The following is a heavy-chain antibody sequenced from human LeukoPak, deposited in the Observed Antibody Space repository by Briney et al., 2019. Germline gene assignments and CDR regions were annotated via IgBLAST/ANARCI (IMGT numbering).Heavy chain of an antibody. CDR3: AIEIYRGSSGWYFEY. J-gene: IGHJ4*02. Sequence: SETLSLTCTVSGGSISSYYWSWLRQPAGKGLEWIGRIYTSGSTNYNPSLKSRVTMSVDTSKNQFSLKLSSVTAADTAVYYCAIEIYRGSSGWYFEYWGQGTLVSVSS. D-gene: IGHD6-19*01. V-gene: IGHV4-4*07. CDR2: IYTSGST. CDR1: GGSISSYY.